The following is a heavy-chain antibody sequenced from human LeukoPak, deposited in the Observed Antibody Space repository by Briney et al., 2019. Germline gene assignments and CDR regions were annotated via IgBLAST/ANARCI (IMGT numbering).Heavy chain of an antibody. CDR1: GGSISSSNW. J-gene: IGHJ4*02. V-gene: IGHV4-4*02. CDR2: IYHSGST. CDR3: ARHMRSGTYYFDY. Sequence: SETLSLTCAVSGGSISSSNWWSWVRQPPGKGLEWIGEIYHSGSTNYNPSLKSRVTISVDKSKNQFSLELSSVTAADTAVYYCARHMRSGTYYFDYWGQGTLVTVSS. D-gene: IGHD1-26*01.